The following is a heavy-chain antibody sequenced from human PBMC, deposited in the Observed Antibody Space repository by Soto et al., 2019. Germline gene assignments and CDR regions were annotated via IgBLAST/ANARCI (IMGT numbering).Heavy chain of an antibody. Sequence: GGSLRLSCAASGFTFSDYYMSWIRQAPGKGLEWVSYISSSGSTIYYADSVKGRFTISRDNAKNSLYLKMNSLRAEDTAVYYCARDGRKRSLDTTFDYWGQGTLVTVSS. J-gene: IGHJ4*02. CDR2: ISSSGSTI. CDR3: ARDGRKRSLDTTFDY. CDR1: GFTFSDYY. V-gene: IGHV3-11*01. D-gene: IGHD1-26*01.